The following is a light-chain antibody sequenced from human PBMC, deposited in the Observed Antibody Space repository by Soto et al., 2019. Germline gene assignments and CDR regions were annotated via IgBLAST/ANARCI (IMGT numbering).Light chain of an antibody. V-gene: IGLV2-14*01. CDR2: DVS. Sequence: QSALTQPASVSGSPGQSIAISCTGTSSDVGGYNYVSWYQQHPGKTPNLMIYDVSNRPSGVSNRFSGSKSGNTASLTISGLQAEDEADYHFSSYTSSSTCVFGGGTTLTVL. J-gene: IGLJ3*02. CDR1: SSDVGGYNY. CDR3: SSYTSSSTCV.